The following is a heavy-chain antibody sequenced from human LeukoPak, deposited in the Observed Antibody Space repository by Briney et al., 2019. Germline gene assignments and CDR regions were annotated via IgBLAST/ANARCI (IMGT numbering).Heavy chain of an antibody. CDR2: IYTSGST. D-gene: IGHD2-2*01. J-gene: IGHJ6*03. CDR1: GGSISSYY. CDR3: ARGRSSTSLSVSGYYYYYYMDV. Sequence: SETLSLTCTVSGGSISSYYWSWIRQPAGKGLEWIGRIYTSGSTNYNPSLKSRVTMSVDTSKNQFSLKLSSVTAADTAVYYCARGRSSTSLSVSGYYYYYYMDVWGKGTTVTVSS. V-gene: IGHV4-4*07.